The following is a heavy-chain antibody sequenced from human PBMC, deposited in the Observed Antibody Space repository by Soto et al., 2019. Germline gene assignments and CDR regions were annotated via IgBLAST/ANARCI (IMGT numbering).Heavy chain of an antibody. CDR2: INTDGLS. V-gene: IGHV4-4*07. CDR1: CVSITSYY. CDR3: ARVPVAVAATEDYYGLDV. J-gene: IGHJ6*02. Sequence: PSETLSLTCSVSCVSITSYYWSWIRQSAGGGLEWMGRINTDGLSTYSPSFKSRLTMSLDTSKSPVSLRLISVTAADTAVYFCARVPVAVAATEDYYGLDVWGQGTTVTVSS. D-gene: IGHD2-15*01.